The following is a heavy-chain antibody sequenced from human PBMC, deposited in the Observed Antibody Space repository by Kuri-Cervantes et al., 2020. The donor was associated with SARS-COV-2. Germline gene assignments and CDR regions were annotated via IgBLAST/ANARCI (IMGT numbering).Heavy chain of an antibody. V-gene: IGHV7-4-1*02. CDR1: GYTFTSYG. CDR2: INTNTGNP. J-gene: IGHJ4*02. CDR3: ARGGMTTVTPAGY. Sequence: ASVKVSCRASGYTFTSYGISWVRQAPGQGLEWMGWINTNTGNPTYAQGFTGRFVFSLDTSVSTAYLQISSLKAEDTAVYYCARGGMTTVTPAGYWGQGTLVTVSS. D-gene: IGHD4-11*01.